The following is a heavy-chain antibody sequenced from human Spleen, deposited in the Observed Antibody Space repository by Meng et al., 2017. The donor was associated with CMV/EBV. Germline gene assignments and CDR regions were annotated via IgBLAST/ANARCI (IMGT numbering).Heavy chain of an antibody. CDR3: AREGRFLEWLGRSWSETELDP. J-gene: IGHJ5*02. V-gene: IGHV3-23*03. CDR2: IYSGGSST. CDR1: GFTFSSYA. Sequence: GGSLRLSCAASGFTFSSYAMSWVRQAPGKGLEWVSVIYSGGSSTYYADSVKGRFTISRDNSKNTLYLQMNSLRAEDTAVYYCAREGRFLEWLGRSWSETELDPWGQGTLVTVSS. D-gene: IGHD3-3*01.